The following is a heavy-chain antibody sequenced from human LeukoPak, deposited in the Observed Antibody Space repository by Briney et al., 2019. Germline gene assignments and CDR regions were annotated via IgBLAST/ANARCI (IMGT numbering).Heavy chain of an antibody. D-gene: IGHD5-18*01. J-gene: IGHJ3*02. Sequence: GSLRLSCAASGFTFSDYYMSWIRQPPGKGLEWIGEINHSGSTNYNPSLKSRVTISVDTSKNQFSLKLSSVTAADTAVYYCARGSNTAPIWGQGTMVTVSS. CDR3: ARGSNTAPI. CDR1: GFTFSDYY. CDR2: INHSGST. V-gene: IGHV4-34*01.